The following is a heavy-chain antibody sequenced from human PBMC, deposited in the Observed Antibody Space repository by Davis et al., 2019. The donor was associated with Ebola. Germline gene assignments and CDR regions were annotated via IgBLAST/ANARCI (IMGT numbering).Heavy chain of an antibody. CDR3: ARPGGGYYDSSGYYYDW. Sequence: ASVKVSCKASGYTFTSYDINWVRQATGQGLEWMGWMNPNSGNTGYAQKFQGRVTMTRNTSISTAYMELSSLRSEDTAVYYCARPGGGYYDSSGYYYDWWGQGTLVTVSS. J-gene: IGHJ4*02. CDR1: GYTFTSYD. D-gene: IGHD3-22*01. V-gene: IGHV1-8*01. CDR2: MNPNSGNT.